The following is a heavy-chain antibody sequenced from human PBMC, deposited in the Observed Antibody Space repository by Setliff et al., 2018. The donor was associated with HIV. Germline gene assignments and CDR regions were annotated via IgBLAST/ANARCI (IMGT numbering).Heavy chain of an antibody. J-gene: IGHJ6*03. D-gene: IGHD3-3*01. CDR3: ARFGGPDFGGARSHRYYYYYMDV. CDR1: GGTSSSYA. Sequence: SVKVSCKASGGTSSSYAISWVRQAPGQGLEWMGGIIPIFGTANYAQKFQGRVTITTDESTSTAYMELSSLRSEDTAVYYCARFGGPDFGGARSHRYYYYYMDVWGKGTTVTVSS. CDR2: IIPIFGTA. V-gene: IGHV1-69*05.